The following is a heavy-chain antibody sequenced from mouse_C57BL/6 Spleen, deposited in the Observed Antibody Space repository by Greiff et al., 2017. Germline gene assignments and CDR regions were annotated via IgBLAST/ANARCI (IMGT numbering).Heavy chain of an antibody. D-gene: IGHD2-3*01. Sequence: QVQLQQPGAELVRPGTSVKLSCKASGYTFTSYWMHWVKQRPGQGLEWIGVIDPSDSYTNSNQKFKGKATLTVDTSSSTAYMQLSSLTSEDSAVYYCARLGDGYYGDWGKGTTLTVSS. CDR1: GYTFTSYW. V-gene: IGHV1-59*01. J-gene: IGHJ2*01. CDR3: ARLGDGYYGD. CDR2: IDPSDSYT.